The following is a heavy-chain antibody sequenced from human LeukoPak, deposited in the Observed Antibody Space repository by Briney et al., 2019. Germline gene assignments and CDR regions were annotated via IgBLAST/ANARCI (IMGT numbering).Heavy chain of an antibody. D-gene: IGHD3-10*02. V-gene: IGHV3-21*01. CDR3: ARDLFPGRDV. Sequence: GRSLRLSCAASGFTFSRFGMHWVRQAPGKGLEWVSSISSSSSYIYYADSLKGRFTISRDNPKNSLHLQMNSLRAEATAVYYCARDLFPGRDVWGKGTTVTVSS. CDR1: GFTFSRFG. J-gene: IGHJ6*04. CDR2: ISSSSSYI.